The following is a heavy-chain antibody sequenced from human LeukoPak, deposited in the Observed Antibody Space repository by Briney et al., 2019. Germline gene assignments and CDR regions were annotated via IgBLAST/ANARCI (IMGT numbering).Heavy chain of an antibody. CDR1: GYSFATYW. CDR3: ATPYPREYCSSTTCYFNY. D-gene: IGHD2-2*01. Sequence: GESLKISCKVSGYSFATYWIGWVRQMPGKGLEWTGIIYPDDSDTRYSPSFQGQVTISADKSISTAYLQWSSLKASDTAMYYCATPYPREYCSSTTCYFNYWGQGTLVTASS. CDR2: IYPDDSDT. V-gene: IGHV5-51*01. J-gene: IGHJ4*02.